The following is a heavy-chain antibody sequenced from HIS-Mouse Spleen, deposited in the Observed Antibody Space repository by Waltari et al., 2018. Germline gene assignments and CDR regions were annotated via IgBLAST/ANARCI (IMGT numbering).Heavy chain of an antibody. CDR2: INPNSGGT. CDR3: ARVALSGSYVY. D-gene: IGHD1-26*01. Sequence: PGGSLKLSCAASGFTFSGSAMHWVRQAPGQGLEWMGWINPNSGGTNYAQKFQGRVTMTRDTSISTAYMELSRLRSDDTAVYYCARVALSGSYVYWGQGTLVTVSS. CDR1: GFTFSGSA. J-gene: IGHJ4*02. V-gene: IGHV1-2*02.